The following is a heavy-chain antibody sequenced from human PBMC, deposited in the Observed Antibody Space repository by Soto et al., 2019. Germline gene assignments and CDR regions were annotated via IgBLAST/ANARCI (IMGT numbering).Heavy chain of an antibody. Sequence: PAETLSLTCTVSGGSISSGGYYWSWIRQHPGKGLEWIGYIYYSGSTYYNPSLKSRVTISVDTSKNQFSLKLSSVTAADTAVYYCARYDFWNHRFDPWGQGTLVTVS. CDR3: ARYDFWNHRFDP. J-gene: IGHJ5*02. D-gene: IGHD3-3*01. V-gene: IGHV4-31*03. CDR2: IYYSGST. CDR1: GGSISSGGYY.